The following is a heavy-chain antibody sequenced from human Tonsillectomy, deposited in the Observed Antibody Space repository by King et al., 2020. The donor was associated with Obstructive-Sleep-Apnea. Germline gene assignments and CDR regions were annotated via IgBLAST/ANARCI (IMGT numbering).Heavy chain of an antibody. V-gene: IGHV4-39*07. CDR3: ARDAAAGYYYYGMDV. J-gene: IGHJ6*02. CDR2: ISYSGST. CDR1: GGSISSSSYY. Sequence: QLQESGPGLVKPSETLSLTCTVSGGSISSSSYYWGWIRQPPGKGLEWIGSISYSGSTYYNPSLQSRITISVDTSKKQFSLKLRSVTAADTAVYYCARDAAAGYYYYGMDVWVQGTTVTVSS. D-gene: IGHD6-13*01.